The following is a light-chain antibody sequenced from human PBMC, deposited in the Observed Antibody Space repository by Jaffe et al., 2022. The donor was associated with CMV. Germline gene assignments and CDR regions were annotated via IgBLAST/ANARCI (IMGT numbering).Light chain of an antibody. CDR1: KLGDKY. J-gene: IGLJ2*01. CDR2: QDS. V-gene: IGLV3-1*01. Sequence: SYELTQPPSVSVSPGQTASITCSGDKLGDKYACWYQQKPGQSPVLVIYQDSKRPSGIPERFSGSNSGNTATLTISGTQAMDEADYYCQAWDSSIGGSVVFGGGTKLTVL. CDR3: QAWDSSIGGSVV.